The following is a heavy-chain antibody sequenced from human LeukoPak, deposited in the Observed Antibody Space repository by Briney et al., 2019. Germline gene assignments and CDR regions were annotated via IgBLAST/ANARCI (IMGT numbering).Heavy chain of an antibody. CDR1: GFTLSSHG. V-gene: IGHV3-30*02. CDR2: LRYDRSNA. Sequence: GGSLRLSCAASGFTLSSHGIHWVRQAPGKGPEWVAFLRYDRSNAYYSDSVKGRFTISRDNSRNTVHLEMNRLRPEDTAVYYCAKGGRITLFGVVDSWGQGTLVTVSS. D-gene: IGHD3-3*01. J-gene: IGHJ5*01. CDR3: AKGGRITLFGVVDS.